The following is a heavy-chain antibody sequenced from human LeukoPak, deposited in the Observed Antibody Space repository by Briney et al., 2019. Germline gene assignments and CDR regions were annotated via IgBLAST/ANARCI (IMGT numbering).Heavy chain of an antibody. CDR1: GGTISSYA. V-gene: IGHV1-69*13. D-gene: IGHD5-24*01. Sequence: SVKVSCKASGGTISSYAISWVRQAPGQGLEWMGGIIPIFGTANYAQKFQGRVTITADESTSTAYMELSSLRSEDTAVYYCAMGDGYNDYYFDYWGQGTLVTVSS. CDR3: AMGDGYNDYYFDY. CDR2: IIPIFGTA. J-gene: IGHJ4*02.